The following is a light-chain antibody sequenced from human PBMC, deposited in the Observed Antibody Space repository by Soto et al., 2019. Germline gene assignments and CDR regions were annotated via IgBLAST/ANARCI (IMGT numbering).Light chain of an antibody. CDR2: EAS. J-gene: IGKJ1*01. CDR3: QKYNTPPRT. Sequence: DFHMTQSPSSLSASVGDRVTIACRASQDISDHLAWYQHKPGKVPKLLIYEASTLQSGVPSRFSGGGSGTDFTLTISSLQPEDLATYYCQKYNTPPRTFGQGTKVELK. CDR1: QDISDH. V-gene: IGKV1-27*01.